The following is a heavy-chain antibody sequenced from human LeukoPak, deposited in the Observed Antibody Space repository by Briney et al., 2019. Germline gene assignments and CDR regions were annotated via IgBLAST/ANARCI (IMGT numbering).Heavy chain of an antibody. CDR2: ISAYNGNT. V-gene: IGHV1-18*01. CDR1: GYTLTSYG. CDR3: ARAVEDIVVVVAIDY. D-gene: IGHD2-15*01. Sequence: ASVKVSCKASGYTLTSYGISWVRQAPGQGLEWMGWISAYNGNTNYAQKLQGRVTMTTDTSTSTAYMELRSLRSDDTAVYYCARAVEDIVVVVAIDYWGQGTLVTVSS. J-gene: IGHJ4*02.